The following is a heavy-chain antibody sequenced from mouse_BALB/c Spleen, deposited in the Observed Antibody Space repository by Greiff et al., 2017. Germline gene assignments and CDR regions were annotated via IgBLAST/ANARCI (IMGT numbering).Heavy chain of an antibody. Sequence: EVQLQESGPGLVKPSQSLSLTCSVTGYSITSGYYWNWIRQFPGNKLEWMGYISYDGSNNYNPSLKNRISITRDTSKNQFFLKLNSVTTEDTATYYCARARGSSLYYFDYWGQGTTLTVSS. J-gene: IGHJ2*01. CDR3: ARARGSSLYYFDY. CDR2: ISYDGSN. V-gene: IGHV3-6*02. CDR1: GYSITSGYY. D-gene: IGHD1-1*01.